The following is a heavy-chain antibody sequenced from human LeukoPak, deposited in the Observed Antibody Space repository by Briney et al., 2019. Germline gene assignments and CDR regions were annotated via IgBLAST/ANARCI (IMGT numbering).Heavy chain of an antibody. J-gene: IGHJ4*02. CDR1: GGTFSSYA. CDR3: ARDAVAARPAYYFDY. D-gene: IGHD6-6*01. V-gene: IGHV1-69*13. CDR2: FIPIFGTA. Sequence: GASVKVSCKASGGTFSSYAISWVRQAPGQGLEWMGGFIPIFGTANYAQKFQGRVTITADESTSTAYMELSSLRSEDTAVYYRARDAVAARPAYYFDYWGQGTLVTVSS.